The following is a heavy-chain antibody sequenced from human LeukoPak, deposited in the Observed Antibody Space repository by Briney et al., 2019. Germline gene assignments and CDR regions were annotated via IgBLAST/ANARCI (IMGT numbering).Heavy chain of an antibody. J-gene: IGHJ4*02. D-gene: IGHD3-10*01. Sequence: GGSLRLSCAASEYTFSTYNMNWVRQAPGKGLEWVSYISSGSSTMFYADSVKGRFTISRDNAKNSLFLQMNSLRAEDTAIYYCTFPRLGNYYQPLDYWGPGTLVTVSS. CDR2: ISSGSSTM. CDR1: EYTFSTYN. CDR3: TFPRLGNYYQPLDY. V-gene: IGHV3-48*04.